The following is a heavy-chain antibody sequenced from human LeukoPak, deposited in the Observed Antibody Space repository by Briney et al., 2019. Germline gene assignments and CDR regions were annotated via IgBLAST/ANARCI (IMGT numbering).Heavy chain of an antibody. J-gene: IGHJ4*02. V-gene: IGHV4-59*08. D-gene: IGHD3-22*01. CDR3: ARTLREYDSSGYYYYFDY. Sequence: SETPSVTCTVSGGSISSYYWSWIRQPPGKGLEWIGYIYYSGSTNYNPSLKSRVTISVDTSKNQFSLKLSSVTAADTAVYYCARTLREYDSSGYYYYFDYWGQGTLVTVSS. CDR1: GGSISSYY. CDR2: IYYSGST.